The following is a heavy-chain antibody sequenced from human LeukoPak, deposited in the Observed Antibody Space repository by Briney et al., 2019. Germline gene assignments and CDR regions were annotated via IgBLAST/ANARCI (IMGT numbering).Heavy chain of an antibody. J-gene: IGHJ6*03. D-gene: IGHD3-10*01. V-gene: IGHV3-7*01. CDR3: ARVYYGSGSPPNYYYYYMDV. CDR2: IKQDGSEK. Sequence: PGGSLRLSCAASGFTFSSYWMSWVRQAPGKGLEWVANIKQDGSEKYYVDSVKGRFTISRDNAKNSLYLQMNSLRAEDTAVYYCARVYYGSGSPPNYYYYYMDVWGKGTTVTISS. CDR1: GFTFSSYW.